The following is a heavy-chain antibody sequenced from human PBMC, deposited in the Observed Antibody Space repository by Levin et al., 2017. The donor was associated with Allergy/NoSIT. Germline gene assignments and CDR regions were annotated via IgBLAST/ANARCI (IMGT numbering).Heavy chain of an antibody. CDR3: AKDTQGGGNFGDFDY. Sequence: GESLKISCAASGFTFSSYWMSWVRQAPGKGLEWVANIKQDGSEKYYVDSVKGRFTISRDNAKNSLYLQMNSLRAEDTALYYCAKDTQGGGNFGDFDYWGQGTLVTVSS. CDR2: IKQDGSEK. D-gene: IGHD4-23*01. CDR1: GFTFSSYW. J-gene: IGHJ4*02. V-gene: IGHV3-7*03.